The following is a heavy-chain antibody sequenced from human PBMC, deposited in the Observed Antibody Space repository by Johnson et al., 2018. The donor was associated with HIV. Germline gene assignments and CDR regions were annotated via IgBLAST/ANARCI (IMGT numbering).Heavy chain of an antibody. CDR3: ARGGSSGYYSNAFDV. CDR1: GYTFSHYW. J-gene: IGHJ3*01. V-gene: IGHV3-7*04. CDR2: INQDGSET. D-gene: IGHD3-22*01. Sequence: VQLVESGGGLVQPGGSLRLSCVASGYTFSHYWMSWVRQGPGKGLEWVANINQDGSETYYVDSVKGRFTISRDSAKNSLYLQMNSLRAEDTALYYCARGGSSGYYSNAFDVWGQGTMATVSS.